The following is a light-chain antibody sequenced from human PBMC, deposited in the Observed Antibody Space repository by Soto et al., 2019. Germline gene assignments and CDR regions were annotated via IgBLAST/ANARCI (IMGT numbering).Light chain of an antibody. CDR2: DAS. V-gene: IGKV1-5*01. J-gene: IGKJ2*01. Sequence: DIQMTQSPSTLSASVGDRVTITCRASQSISSWLAWYQQKPGKAPKLLIYDASSLESGVPSRFSGSGSGTEFTLTISSLQPDDFATYYCQQYNSYSRTFGQGTKREIK. CDR1: QSISSW. CDR3: QQYNSYSRT.